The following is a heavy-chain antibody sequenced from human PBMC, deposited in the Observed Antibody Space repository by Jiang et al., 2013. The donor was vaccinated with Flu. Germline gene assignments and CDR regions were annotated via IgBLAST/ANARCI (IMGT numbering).Heavy chain of an antibody. Sequence: LEWVSAISASGGSTDYADSVKGRFTVSRDYSKNTLYLQMNSLRGDDTAVYYCAKLTSSGYYYGRLDYWGQGTLVTVSS. CDR2: ISASGGST. J-gene: IGHJ4*02. CDR3: AKLTSSGYYYGRLDY. D-gene: IGHD3-22*01. V-gene: IGHV3-23*01.